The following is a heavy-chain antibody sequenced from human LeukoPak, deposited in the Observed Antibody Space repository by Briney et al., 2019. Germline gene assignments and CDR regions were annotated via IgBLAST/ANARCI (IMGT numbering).Heavy chain of an antibody. CDR2: ISWYSGSI. CDR3: AKDQAPDIVATGTFDY. CDR1: GFTFDDYA. D-gene: IGHD5-12*01. Sequence: GGSLRLSCAASGFTFDDYAMHWVRQAPGQGLEWVSGISWYSGSIGYADSVQGRFTITRDNAMNALYLQLNSLRAEDTAWDYCAKDQAPDIVATGTFDYWGQGTLVSVSS. J-gene: IGHJ4*02. V-gene: IGHV3-9*01.